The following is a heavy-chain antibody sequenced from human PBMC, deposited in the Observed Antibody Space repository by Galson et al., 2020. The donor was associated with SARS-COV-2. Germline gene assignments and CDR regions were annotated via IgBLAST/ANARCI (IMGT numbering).Heavy chain of an antibody. CDR2: IIPIFGTA. CDR1: GGTFSSYA. V-gene: IGHV1-69*13. D-gene: IGHD2-2*01. J-gene: IGHJ6*03. Sequence: SVKVSCKASGGTFSSYAISWVRQAPGQGLEWMGGIIPIFGTANYAQKFQGRVTITADESTSTAYMELSSLRSEDTAVYYCARVSAAMGGGYYYYYMDVWCKGTTVTVSS. CDR3: ARVSAAMGGGYYYYYMDV.